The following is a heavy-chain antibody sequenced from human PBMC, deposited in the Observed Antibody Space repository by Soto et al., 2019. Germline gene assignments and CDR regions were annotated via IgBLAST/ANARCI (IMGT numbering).Heavy chain of an antibody. CDR1: GGTFSSYA. V-gene: IGHV1-69*01. D-gene: IGHD3-16*02. J-gene: IGHJ6*02. CDR3: ARDDELSGAVHYYSCGMDV. CDR2: IIPIFGTA. Sequence: QVQLVQSGAEVKKPGSSVKVSCKASGGTFSSYAISWVRQAPGQGLEWMGGIIPIFGTANYAQKFQGRVTITADESTSTAYMEMSSLRSEDTAVYYCARDDELSGAVHYYSCGMDVWGQGTTVTVSS.